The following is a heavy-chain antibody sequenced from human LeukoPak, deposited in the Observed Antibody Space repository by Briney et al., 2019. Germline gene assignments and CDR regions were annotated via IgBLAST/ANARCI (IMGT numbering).Heavy chain of an antibody. CDR1: GGTFSSYA. Sequence: SVKVSCKASGGTFSSYAISWVRQAPGQGLEWMGRIIPILGIANYAQKFQGRVTITADKSTSTAYMELSSLRSEDTAVYYCARDPDSIVGDTGGYWGQGTLVTVSS. CDR3: ARDPDSIVGDTGGY. CDR2: IIPILGIA. D-gene: IGHD1-26*01. V-gene: IGHV1-69*04. J-gene: IGHJ4*02.